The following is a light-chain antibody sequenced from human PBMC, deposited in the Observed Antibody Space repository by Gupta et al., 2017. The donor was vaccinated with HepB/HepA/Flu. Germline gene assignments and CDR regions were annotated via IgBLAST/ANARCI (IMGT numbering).Light chain of an antibody. CDR2: EVS. CDR3: SSFTYTNTLVV. CDR1: SSDFGDFNH. Sequence: SALTHPPSVSGFPGQPITLPCTGTSSDFGDFNHVSWYQQHPSKAHKLLIAEVSNRPSMMSNRFFGSKSGKTASLTISGLQTEDEDDYYCSSFTYTNTLVVFGGGTKVTVL. V-gene: IGLV2-14*01. J-gene: IGLJ2*01.